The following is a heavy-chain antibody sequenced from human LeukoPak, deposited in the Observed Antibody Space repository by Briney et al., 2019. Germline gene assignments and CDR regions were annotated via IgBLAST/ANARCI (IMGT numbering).Heavy chain of an antibody. D-gene: IGHD3-10*01. CDR2: MNPKSNNR. J-gene: IGHJ5*02. V-gene: IGHV1-8*03. CDR3: TRGLKGNYYSGSGTYRWFAP. CDR1: GYTFTNYD. Sequence: ASVKVSCKTSGYTFTNYDVNWVRQATGQGLEWMGWMNPKSNNRGYAQKFQGRVTITTDTSISTAYMELSSLRSDDTAVYYCTRGLKGNYYSGSGTYRWFAPWGQGTLVTVSS.